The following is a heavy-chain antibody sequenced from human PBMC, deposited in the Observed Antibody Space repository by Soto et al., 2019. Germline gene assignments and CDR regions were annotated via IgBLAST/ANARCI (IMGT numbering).Heavy chain of an antibody. V-gene: IGHV4-31*03. CDR2: IYYSGST. CDR3: ARGVTMVRGVIHTPYFDY. CDR1: GGSISSGGYY. Sequence: QVQLQESGPGLVKPSQTLSLTCTVSGGSISSGGYYWSWIRQHPGKGLEWIGYIYYSGSTYYNPSIKSRVTTSVDTSKNQFSLKLSSVTAADTAVYYCARGVTMVRGVIHTPYFDYWGQGTLVTVSS. D-gene: IGHD3-10*01. J-gene: IGHJ4*02.